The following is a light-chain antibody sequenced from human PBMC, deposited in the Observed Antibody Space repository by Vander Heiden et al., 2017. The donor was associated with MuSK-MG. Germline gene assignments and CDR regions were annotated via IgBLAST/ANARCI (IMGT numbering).Light chain of an antibody. Sequence: DILGTQRTDTMAVSLGERATINCKSSQSVLYSSNNKNYLAWYQQKPGQPPKLLIYWASTRECGVPGRFSRSGSGTDFTLTIISLQAADVPVYYFQRYDHPRLSFAGGTKVEIK. CDR1: QSVLYSSNNKNY. CDR3: QRYDHPRLS. V-gene: IGKV4-1*01. CDR2: WAS. J-gene: IGKJ4*01.